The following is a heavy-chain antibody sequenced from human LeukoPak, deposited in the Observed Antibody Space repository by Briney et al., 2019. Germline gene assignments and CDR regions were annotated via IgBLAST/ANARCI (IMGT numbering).Heavy chain of an antibody. CDR3: ARLGGYCSGGSCYHNWFDP. CDR1: GGSISSSSYY. J-gene: IGHJ5*02. CDR2: IYYSGST. D-gene: IGHD2-15*01. Sequence: PSETLSLTCTVSGGSISSSSYYWGWIRQPPGKGLEWIGSIYYSGSTYYNPSLKSRVTISVDTSKNQFSLKLSSVTAADTAVDYCARLGGYCSGGSCYHNWFDPWGQGTLVTVPS. V-gene: IGHV4-39*01.